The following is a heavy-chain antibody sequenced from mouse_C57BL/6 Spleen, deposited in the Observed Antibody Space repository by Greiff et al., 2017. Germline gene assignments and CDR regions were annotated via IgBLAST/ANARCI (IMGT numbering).Heavy chain of an antibody. J-gene: IGHJ2*01. Sequence: QVQLQQPGTELVKPGASVKLSCKASGYTFTSYWMPWVKQRPGQGLEWIGNINPSNGGTNYNEKFKSKATLTVDKSSSTAYMQLSSLTSEDSAVYYCARDRTAQAYFDYWGQGTTLTVSS. V-gene: IGHV1-53*01. CDR2: INPSNGGT. CDR1: GYTFTSYW. CDR3: ARDRTAQAYFDY. D-gene: IGHD3-2*02.